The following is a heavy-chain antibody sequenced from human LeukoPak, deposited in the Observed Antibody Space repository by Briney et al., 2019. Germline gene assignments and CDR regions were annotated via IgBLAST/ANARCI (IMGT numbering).Heavy chain of an antibody. CDR1: GYTFTSYY. CDR2: INPSGGST. CDR3: ASADFYYFDY. Sequence: ASVKVSCKASGYTFTSYYMHWVRQAPGQGLEWMGIINPSGGSTSYAQKFQGRVTLTRDMSTGTDYLELSSLRSEDTAVYYCASADFYYFDYWGQGTLVTVSS. V-gene: IGHV1-46*01. J-gene: IGHJ4*02. D-gene: IGHD3/OR15-3a*01.